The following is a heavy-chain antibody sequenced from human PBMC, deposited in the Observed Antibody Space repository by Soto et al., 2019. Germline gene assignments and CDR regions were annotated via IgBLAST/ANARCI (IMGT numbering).Heavy chain of an antibody. CDR3: VRQGDDVLRFVEWLSDGGRYFDY. CDR1: GYSISSGYY. Sequence: PSETLSLTCAVSGYSISSGYYWGWIRQPPGKGLEWIGTIYLSGTTYYNPSLKSRVTISVDTSKNQFSLKLSSVTSSDTAVYYCVRQGDDVLRFVEWLSDGGRYFDYWGQGTLVTVSS. D-gene: IGHD3-3*01. J-gene: IGHJ4*02. V-gene: IGHV4-38-2*01. CDR2: IYLSGTT.